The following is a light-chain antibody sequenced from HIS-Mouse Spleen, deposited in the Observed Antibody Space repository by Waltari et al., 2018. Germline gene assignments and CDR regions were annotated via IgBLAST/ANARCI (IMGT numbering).Light chain of an antibody. J-gene: IGLJ2*01. CDR1: NIGSKS. CDR3: QVWDSSSDHVV. V-gene: IGLV3-21*03. Sequence: SYVLTQPPSVSVAPGKTARITCGGNNIGSKSVHWYQQKPGQAPVLVVYDDSDRPSGMRERFSGSNSGNTATLTISRVEAGDEADYYCQVWDSSSDHVVCGGGTKLTVL. CDR2: DDS.